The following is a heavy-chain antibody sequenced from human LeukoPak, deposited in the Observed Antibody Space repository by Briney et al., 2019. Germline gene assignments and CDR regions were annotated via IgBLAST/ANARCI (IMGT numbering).Heavy chain of an antibody. CDR2: ISSSSSYI. CDR1: GFTFSSYS. CDR3: GSGISMVRGVIDY. D-gene: IGHD3-10*01. V-gene: IGHV3-21*01. Sequence: GGSLRLSCAASGFTFSSYSMNWFRQAPGKGLEWFSSISSSSSYIYYADSVKGRFTISRDNAKNSLYLQMNSLRAEDTAVYYCGSGISMVRGVIDYWGQGTLVTVSS. J-gene: IGHJ4*02.